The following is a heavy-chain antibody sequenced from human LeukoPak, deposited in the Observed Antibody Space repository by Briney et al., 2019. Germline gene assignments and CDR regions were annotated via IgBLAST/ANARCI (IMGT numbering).Heavy chain of an antibody. Sequence: SETLSLTCAVSGGSMTTGNWWTWVRQSPDKGLEWIGEIFHNGTGNYNPSLKSRVTISIDISKNQFSLRVTSLTAADSAVYFCAREGSRRLYMDVWGRGTTIVVSS. CDR2: IFHNGTG. CDR3: AREGSRRLYMDV. J-gene: IGHJ6*03. D-gene: IGHD2-15*01. V-gene: IGHV4-4*02. CDR1: GGSMTTGNW.